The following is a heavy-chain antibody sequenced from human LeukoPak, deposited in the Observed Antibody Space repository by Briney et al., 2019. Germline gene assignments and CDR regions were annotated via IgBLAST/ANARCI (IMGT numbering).Heavy chain of an antibody. V-gene: IGHV4-34*01. CDR3: AGGRYYYGMDV. CDR1: GGSFSGYY. J-gene: IGHJ6*02. CDR2: IYHSGST. Sequence: SETLSLTCAVYGGSFSGYYWSWIRQPPGKGLEWIGEIYHSGSTNYNPSLKSRVTISVDMSKNQFSLKLSSVTAADTAMYYCAGGRYYYGMDVWGQGTTVTVSS.